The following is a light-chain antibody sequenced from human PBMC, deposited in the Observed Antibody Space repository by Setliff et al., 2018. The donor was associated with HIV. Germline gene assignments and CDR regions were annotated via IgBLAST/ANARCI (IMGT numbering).Light chain of an antibody. V-gene: IGLV2-14*01. CDR1: SSDVSAYKY. CDR3: SSYTSSYTYV. CDR2: EVT. Sequence: QSVLTQPASVSGSPGQSITISCTGTSSDVSAYKYVSWYQQHPGKAPKLMIYEVTNRPSGVSNRFSGSKSGNTAPLTISGLQAEDEADYYCSSYTSSYTYVFGTGTKVTVL. J-gene: IGLJ1*01.